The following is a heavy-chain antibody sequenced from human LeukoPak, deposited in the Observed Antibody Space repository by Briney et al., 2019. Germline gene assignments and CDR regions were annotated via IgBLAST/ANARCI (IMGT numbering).Heavy chain of an antibody. D-gene: IGHD5-18*01. J-gene: IGHJ4*02. V-gene: IGHV3-66*04. CDR2: IYPNGNT. Sequence: GGSLRLSCAASGFTVSSNYMNWVRQAPGKGLEWVSMIYPNGNTFYTDSVMGRFTISRDNSKNTLDLQMNSLRAEDTAVYYCARRGHGYGSPFDYWGQGTLVTVSS. CDR3: ARRGHGYGSPFDY. CDR1: GFTVSSNY.